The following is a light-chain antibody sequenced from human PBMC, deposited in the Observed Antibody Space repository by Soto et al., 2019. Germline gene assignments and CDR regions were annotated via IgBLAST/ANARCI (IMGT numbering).Light chain of an antibody. J-gene: IGLJ1*01. CDR1: SSDVGGYNY. Sequence: QSVLTQPRSVSGSPGQSVTISCTGTSSDVGGYNYVSWNQQYPGKDPKVMIYAVTKQHSGVPDSITGSKSGNTASLTNSGLQAEDEADYYCCSYAGSYTHYVFGTGT. CDR2: AVT. V-gene: IGLV2-11*01. CDR3: CSYAGSYTHYV.